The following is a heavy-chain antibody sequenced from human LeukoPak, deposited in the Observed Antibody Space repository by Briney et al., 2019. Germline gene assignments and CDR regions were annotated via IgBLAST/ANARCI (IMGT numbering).Heavy chain of an antibody. Sequence: ASVKVSCKASGYTFTSYYMHWVRRAPGQGLEWMGIINPSGGSTSYAQKFRGRVTMTRDTSTSTVYMELSSLRSEDTAVYYCARAAKATGTGFDPWGQGTLVTVSS. CDR3: ARAAKATGTGFDP. D-gene: IGHD4-17*01. CDR1: GYTFTSYY. CDR2: INPSGGST. J-gene: IGHJ5*02. V-gene: IGHV1-46*01.